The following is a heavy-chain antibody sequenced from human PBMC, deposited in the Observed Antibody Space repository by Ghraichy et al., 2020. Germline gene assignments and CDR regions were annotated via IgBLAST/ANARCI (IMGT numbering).Heavy chain of an antibody. CDR1: GDSINSYS. J-gene: IGHJ6*02. D-gene: IGHD1-14*01. CDR3: ARGHYNSRLYFHNVDI. Sequence: SETLSLTCTVSGDSINSYSWSWIRQSAGKGLEWIGRIFTSGSTHYNPSLKSRVTMSADTSKNQVSLKLYSVTAADTAVYYCARGHYNSRLYFHNVDIWGQGTSVTVSS. CDR2: IFTSGST. V-gene: IGHV4-4*07.